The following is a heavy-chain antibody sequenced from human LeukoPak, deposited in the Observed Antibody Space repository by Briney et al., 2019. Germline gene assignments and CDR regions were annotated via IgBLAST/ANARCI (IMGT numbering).Heavy chain of an antibody. CDR3: GRGEGNYYDSSGYRAFDI. Sequence: SVKVSCKASGGTLSSYTISWVRQAPGQGLEWMGRIIPILGIANYAQKFEGRVTITADKSTSTAYMELSGQRSDDTAVYYCGRGEGNYYDSSGYRAFDIWGQGTMVTVSS. CDR1: GGTLSSYT. D-gene: IGHD3-22*01. J-gene: IGHJ3*02. V-gene: IGHV1-69*02. CDR2: IIPILGIA.